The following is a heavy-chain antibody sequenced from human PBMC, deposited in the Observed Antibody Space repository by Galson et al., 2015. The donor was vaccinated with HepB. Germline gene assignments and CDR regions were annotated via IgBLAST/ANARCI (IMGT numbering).Heavy chain of an antibody. J-gene: IGHJ4*02. CDR3: ARDRRVKRVYDSSGYYTGDFDY. D-gene: IGHD3-22*01. V-gene: IGHV3-11*06. Sequence: SLRLSCAASGFTFSDYYMSWIRQAPGKGLEWVSYISSSSSYTNYADSVKGRFTISRDNAKNSLYLQMNSLRAEDTAVYYCARDRRVKRVYDSSGYYTGDFDYWGQGTLVTVSS. CDR1: GFTFSDYY. CDR2: ISSSSSYT.